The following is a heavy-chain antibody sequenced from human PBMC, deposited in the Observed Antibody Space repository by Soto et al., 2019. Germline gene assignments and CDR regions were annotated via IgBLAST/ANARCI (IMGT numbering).Heavy chain of an antibody. CDR2: ISGSGVST. V-gene: IGHV3-23*01. CDR3: AKDRQGSYFDY. J-gene: IGHJ4*02. CDR1: GFTFSSYA. D-gene: IGHD1-26*01. Sequence: LRLSCAASGFTFSSYAMNWVRQAPGKGLEWVSTISGSGVSTYYADSVKGRFTISRDNSKNTLYLQMNSLRAEDTAVYYCAKDRQGSYFDYWGQGTLVTVSS.